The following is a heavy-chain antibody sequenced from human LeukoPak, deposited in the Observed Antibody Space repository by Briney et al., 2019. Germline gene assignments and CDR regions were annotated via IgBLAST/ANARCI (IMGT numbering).Heavy chain of an antibody. CDR3: VSDLCGGDDQ. V-gene: IGHV3-74*01. CDR2: IDEDGKTI. CDR1: GFTFNSYW. D-gene: IGHD3-3*01. Sequence: QTGGSLRLSCAASGFTFNSYWMHWVRQAPGKGLVWVSRIDEDGKTIDYAGSVKGRFTISRDNAKDTLYLQMSSLRDEDTAVYYCVSDLCGGDDQWGRGTLVTVSS. J-gene: IGHJ5*02.